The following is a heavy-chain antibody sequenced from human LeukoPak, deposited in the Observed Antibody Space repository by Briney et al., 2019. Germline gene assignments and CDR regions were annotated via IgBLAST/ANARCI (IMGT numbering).Heavy chain of an antibody. CDR2: INSDGSST. CDR1: GFTFSSYW. D-gene: IGHD3-3*01. V-gene: IGHV3-74*01. J-gene: IGHJ4*02. Sequence: GGSLRLSCAASGFTFSSYWMHWVRQAPGKGLVWVSRINSDGSSTSYADSVKGRFTISRDNSKNTLYLQMNSLRAEDTAVYYCAKNTALIILYSDYWGQGTLVTVSS. CDR3: AKNTALIILYSDY.